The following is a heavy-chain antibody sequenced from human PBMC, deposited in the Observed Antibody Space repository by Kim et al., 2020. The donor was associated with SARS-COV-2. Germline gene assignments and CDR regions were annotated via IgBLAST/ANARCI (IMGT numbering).Heavy chain of an antibody. Sequence: ASVKVSCKASGYTFTGYYMHWVRQAPGQGLEWMGWINPNSGGTNYAQKFQGRVTMTRDTSISTAYMELSRLRSDDTAVYYCAREVGWNSSSSPRFDPWGQGTLVTVSS. CDR3: AREVGWNSSSSPRFDP. V-gene: IGHV1-2*02. D-gene: IGHD6-6*01. CDR2: INPNSGGT. J-gene: IGHJ5*02. CDR1: GYTFTGYY.